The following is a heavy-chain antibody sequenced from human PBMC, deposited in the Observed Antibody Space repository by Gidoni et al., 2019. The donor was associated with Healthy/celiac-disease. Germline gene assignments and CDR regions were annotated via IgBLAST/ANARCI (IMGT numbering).Heavy chain of an antibody. CDR1: GFTFSSYE. Sequence: EVQLVESGGGLVQPGGSLRLSCAASGFTFSSYEMNWVRQAPGKGLEWVSYISSSGSTIYYADSVKGRFTISRDNAKNSLYLQMNNLRAEDTAVYYCARDTHDFWSGYYTPFDYWGQGTLVTVSS. CDR2: ISSSGSTI. J-gene: IGHJ4*02. CDR3: ARDTHDFWSGYYTPFDY. V-gene: IGHV3-48*03. D-gene: IGHD3-3*01.